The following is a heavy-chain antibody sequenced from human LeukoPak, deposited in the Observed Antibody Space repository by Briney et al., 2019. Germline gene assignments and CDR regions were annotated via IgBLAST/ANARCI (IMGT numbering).Heavy chain of an antibody. CDR2: INPNSGGT. Sequence: ASVKVSYKASGYTFTGDDMHWGRQAPGQGPEWMGWINPNSGGTNYAQKFQGRVTMTRDTSISTAYMELSRLRSDDTAVYYCARDAGSGSQLADAFDIWGQGTMVTVSS. V-gene: IGHV1-2*02. CDR1: GYTFTGDD. J-gene: IGHJ3*02. D-gene: IGHD3-10*01. CDR3: ARDAGSGSQLADAFDI.